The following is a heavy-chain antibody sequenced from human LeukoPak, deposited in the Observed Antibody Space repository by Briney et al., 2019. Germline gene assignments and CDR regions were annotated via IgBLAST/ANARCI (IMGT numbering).Heavy chain of an antibody. J-gene: IGHJ4*02. V-gene: IGHV1-2*02. CDR3: ARDCSGGSCYSDY. Sequence: ASVKVSCKASGYTFTGYYMHWVRQAPGQGLEWMGWINPNSGGTNYAQKFQGRVTMTRDTSISTAYMELSRLRSDDTAVYYCARDCSGGSCYSDYWGQGTLVTVSS. CDR2: INPNSGGT. D-gene: IGHD2-15*01. CDR1: GYTFTGYY.